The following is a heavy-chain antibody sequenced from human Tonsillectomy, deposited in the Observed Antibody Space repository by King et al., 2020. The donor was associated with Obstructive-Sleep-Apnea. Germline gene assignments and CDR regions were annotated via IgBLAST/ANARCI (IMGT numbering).Heavy chain of an antibody. J-gene: IGHJ4*02. CDR3: ARNPGGVAGKVDY. CDR2: ISYDGSNK. V-gene: IGHV3-30*04. CDR1: GFTFSSYA. Sequence: VQLVESGGGVVQPGRSLRLSCAASGFTFSSYAMHWVRQAPGKGLEWVAVISYDGSNKYYADSVKGRFTISRDNSKNTLYLQMNSLRPEDTAVYYCARNPGGVAGKVDYWGQGTLVTVSS. D-gene: IGHD6-19*01.